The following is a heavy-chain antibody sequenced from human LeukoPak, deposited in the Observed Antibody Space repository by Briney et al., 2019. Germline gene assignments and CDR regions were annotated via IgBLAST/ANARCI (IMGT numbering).Heavy chain of an antibody. CDR3: ATDLESPGRDSAFDI. J-gene: IGHJ3*02. CDR1: GYTLTELS. D-gene: IGHD3-3*01. Sequence: GASVKVSCKVSGYTLTELSMHWVRQAPGKGLEWMGGFDPEDGETIYAQKFQGRVTMTEDTSTDTAYMELSSLRSEDTAVYYCATDLESPGRDSAFDIWGQGTIVTVSS. CDR2: FDPEDGET. V-gene: IGHV1-24*01.